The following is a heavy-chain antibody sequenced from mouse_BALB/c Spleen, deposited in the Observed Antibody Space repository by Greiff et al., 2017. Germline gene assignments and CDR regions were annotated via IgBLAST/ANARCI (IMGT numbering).Heavy chain of an antibody. CDR1: GFSLTSYG. D-gene: IGHD1-1*01. Sequence: QVQLQQSGPGLVAPSQSLSITCTVSGFSLTSYGVHWVRQPPGKGLEWLGVIWAGGSTNYNSALMSRLSISKDNSKSQVFLKMNSLQTDDTAMYYCARKGYGSSYAMDYWGQGTSVTVSS. CDR3: ARKGYGSSYAMDY. CDR2: IWAGGST. J-gene: IGHJ4*01. V-gene: IGHV2-9*02.